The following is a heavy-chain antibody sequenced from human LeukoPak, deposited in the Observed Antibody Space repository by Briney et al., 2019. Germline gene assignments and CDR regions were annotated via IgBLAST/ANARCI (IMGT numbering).Heavy chain of an antibody. CDR3: ARAPSGGSSLGWYFDL. D-gene: IGHD2-15*01. Sequence: ASVKVPCKASGGTFSSYAISWVRQAPGQGLEWMGGIIPIFGTANYAQKFQGRVTITADESTSTAYMELSSLRSEDTAVYYCARAPSGGSSLGWYFDLWGRGTLVTVSS. CDR1: GGTFSSYA. CDR2: IIPIFGTA. J-gene: IGHJ2*01. V-gene: IGHV1-69*13.